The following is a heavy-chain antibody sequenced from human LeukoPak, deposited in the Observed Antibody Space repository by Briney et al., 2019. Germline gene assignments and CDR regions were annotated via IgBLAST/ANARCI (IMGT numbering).Heavy chain of an antibody. D-gene: IGHD5-18*01. J-gene: IGHJ6*02. CDR3: ARVDTASPDYYYYYGMDV. Sequence: ASVKVSCKASGYTFTGYYMHWVRQAPGQGLEWMGWINPSSGGTNYAQKFQGRVTMTRDTSISTAYMELSRPRSDDTAVYYCARVDTASPDYYYYYGMDVWGQGTTVTVSS. V-gene: IGHV1-2*02. CDR2: INPSSGGT. CDR1: GYTFTGYY.